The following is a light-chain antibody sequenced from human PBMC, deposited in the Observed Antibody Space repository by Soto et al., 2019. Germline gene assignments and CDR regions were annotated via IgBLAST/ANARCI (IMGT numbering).Light chain of an antibody. Sequence: EIVLTQSPAILSLSPGERATLSCRASQSVSSYLAWYQQKPGQAPRLLIYDASNRATGIPARFSGSGSGTDFTLTISSLEPEDFAVYYCQQRSNWSITFGQGTRLEI. CDR3: QQRSNWSIT. CDR1: QSVSSY. CDR2: DAS. J-gene: IGKJ5*01. V-gene: IGKV3-11*01.